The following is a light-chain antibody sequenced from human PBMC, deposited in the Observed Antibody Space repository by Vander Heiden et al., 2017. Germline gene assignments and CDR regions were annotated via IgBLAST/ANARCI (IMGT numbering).Light chain of an antibody. CDR1: SSNIGSNY. CDR3: AAWDDSLSCLV. J-gene: IGLJ3*02. CDR2: RND. Sequence: QSVPTQPPSSSGTPGQMVTIPCSGSSSNIGSNYVYWYQQFPGAAPQLLIYRNDHRPSGVPDRFSGSQSGTSASLAISGLRSEDAADYYCAAWDDSLSCLVFGGGTKLTVL. V-gene: IGLV1-47*01.